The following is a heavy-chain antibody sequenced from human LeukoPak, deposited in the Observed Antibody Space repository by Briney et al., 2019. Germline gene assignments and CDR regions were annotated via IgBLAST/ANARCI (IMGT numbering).Heavy chain of an antibody. CDR3: VKDHSPYEDYYYGMDV. CDR1: GFTFEDYG. Sequence: PGGSLRLSCAASGFTFEDYGMHWVRQTAGKGLEWVSFISGDGESTYYAESVKGRFTISRDNTIQFLYLQMNSLRSEDTAFYYCVKDHSPYEDYYYGMDVWGQGTTVTVSS. CDR2: ISGDGEST. V-gene: IGHV3-43*02. J-gene: IGHJ6*02. D-gene: IGHD3-10*01.